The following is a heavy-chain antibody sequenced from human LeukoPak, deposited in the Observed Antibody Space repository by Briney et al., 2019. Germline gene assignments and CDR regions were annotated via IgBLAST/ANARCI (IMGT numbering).Heavy chain of an antibody. CDR1: GGSFSGYY. J-gene: IGHJ4*02. D-gene: IGHD2-8*01. CDR3: ARGPRVLGYCTNGVCPRFDY. CDR2: INHSGST. V-gene: IGHV4-34*01. Sequence: SETLSLNCAVYGGSFSGYYWSWIRQPPGKGLEWIGEINHSGSTNYNPSLKSRVTISVDTSKNQFSLKLSSVTAANTAVYYCARGPRVLGYCTNGVCPRFDYWGQGTLVTVSS.